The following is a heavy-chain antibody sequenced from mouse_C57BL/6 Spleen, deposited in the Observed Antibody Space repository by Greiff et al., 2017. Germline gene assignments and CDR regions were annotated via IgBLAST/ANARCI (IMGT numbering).Heavy chain of an antibody. CDR2: IRSKSSNYAT. D-gene: IGHD4-1*01. V-gene: IGHV10-3*01. CDR1: GFTFNTYA. CDR3: VRDSGYAMDY. J-gene: IGHJ4*01. Sequence: EVQVVESGGGLVQPKGSLTLSCAASGFTFNTYAMHWVRQAPGTGLEWVARIRSKSSNYATYYADSVKDRFTISRDDSQSMLYLQMNNLKTEDTAMYYCVRDSGYAMDYWGQGTSVTVSS.